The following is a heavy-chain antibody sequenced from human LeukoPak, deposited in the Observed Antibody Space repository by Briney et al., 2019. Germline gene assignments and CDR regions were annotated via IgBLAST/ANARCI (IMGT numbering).Heavy chain of an antibody. CDR1: GFTFDDYA. J-gene: IGHJ4*02. CDR2: ISWNSGSI. V-gene: IGHV3-9*01. CDR3: ALTPTYGSGSYYNSYYFDH. D-gene: IGHD3-10*01. Sequence: PGRSLRLSCAASGFTFDDYAMHWVRQAPGKGLEWVSGISWNSGSIGYADSVKGRFTISRDNAKNSLYLQMNSLRAEDTALYYCALTPTYGSGSYYNSYYFDHWGQGTLVTVSS.